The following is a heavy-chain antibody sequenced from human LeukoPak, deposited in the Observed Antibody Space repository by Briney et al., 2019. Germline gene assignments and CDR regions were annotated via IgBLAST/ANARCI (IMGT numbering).Heavy chain of an antibody. CDR3: ARGGSGNYWDFDY. CDR1: GFSIRGPYY. Sequence: SETLSLTCAVSGFSIRGPYYWGWIRQPPGKGLEWIGSVHHSGYTHYNPSLKSRVTTSIDTSYNQFSLKLKLNSVTAADTAVYYCARGGSGNYWDFDYWGQGTLVTVSS. J-gene: IGHJ4*02. V-gene: IGHV4-38-2*01. CDR2: VHHSGYT. D-gene: IGHD3-10*01.